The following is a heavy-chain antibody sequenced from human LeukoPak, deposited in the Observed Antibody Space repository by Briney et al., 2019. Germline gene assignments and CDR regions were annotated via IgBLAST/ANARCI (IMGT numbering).Heavy chain of an antibody. J-gene: IGHJ5*02. V-gene: IGHV4-59*04. D-gene: IGHD3-9*01. CDR1: GGSIRSYY. CDR2: INYSGLT. CDR3: ARTHFDSLGWFDP. Sequence: SETLSLTCTVSGGSIRSYYWSWIRQPPGKGLEWIGNINYSGLTYYNPSVKSRVTLSVDVSKNRFSLHLTSVTAADTALYFCARTHFDSLGWFDPWGQGIQVIVSS.